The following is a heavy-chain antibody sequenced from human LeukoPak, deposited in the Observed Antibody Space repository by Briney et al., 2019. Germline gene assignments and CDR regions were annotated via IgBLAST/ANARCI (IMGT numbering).Heavy chain of an antibody. D-gene: IGHD2-2*01. CDR3: AKSRIVVVPAASDY. J-gene: IGHJ4*02. CDR2: IRYDGSNK. Sequence: GGSLRLSCAASGFTFSSYGMHWVRQAPGKGLEWVAFIRYDGSNKYYADSVKGRFTISRDNSKNTLYLQMNSLRAEDTAVYYCAKSRIVVVPAASDYWGQGTLVTVSS. CDR1: GFTFSSYG. V-gene: IGHV3-30*02.